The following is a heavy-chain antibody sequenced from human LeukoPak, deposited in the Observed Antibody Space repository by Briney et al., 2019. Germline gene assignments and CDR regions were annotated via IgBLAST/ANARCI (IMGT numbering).Heavy chain of an antibody. CDR2: IDSSGTT. D-gene: IGHD3-10*01. CDR3: ARDAKYYYGSRTFFFYEY. J-gene: IGHJ4*02. CDR1: GGSFTTYY. V-gene: IGHV4-4*07. Sequence: SETLSLTCTVSGGSFTTYYWSWIRQPAGKGLEWIGHIDSSGTTNYNPSLKSRVTMSTDTSKNQFSLKLSSVTAADTAIYYCARDAKYYYGSRTFFFYEYWGQGTLVTVSS.